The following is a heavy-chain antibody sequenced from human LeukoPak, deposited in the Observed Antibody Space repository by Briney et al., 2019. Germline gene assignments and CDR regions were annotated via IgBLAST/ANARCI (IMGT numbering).Heavy chain of an antibody. Sequence: PGGSLRLSCAASGFTFSSYGMHWVRQAPGKGLEWVAFIRYDGSNKYYADSVKGRFTISRDNSKNTLYLQMNSLRAEDTAVYYCARDGSPGDYYGSDDAFDIWGQGTMVTVSS. D-gene: IGHD3-10*01. CDR3: ARDGSPGDYYGSDDAFDI. V-gene: IGHV3-30*02. J-gene: IGHJ3*02. CDR1: GFTFSSYG. CDR2: IRYDGSNK.